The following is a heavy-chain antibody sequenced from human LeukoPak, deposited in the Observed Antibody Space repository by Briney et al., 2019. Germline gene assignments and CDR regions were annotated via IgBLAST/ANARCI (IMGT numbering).Heavy chain of an antibody. CDR3: AVDILTGYYHTGFDY. V-gene: IGHV1-8*01. CDR2: MNPNSGNT. Sequence: ASVKVSCKASGYTFTSYDINWVRQATGQGLEWMGWMNPNSGNTGYAQKFQGRVTITADKSTSTAYMELSSLRSEDTAVYYCAVDILTGYYHTGFDYWGQGTLVTVSS. J-gene: IGHJ4*02. D-gene: IGHD3-9*01. CDR1: GYTFTSYD.